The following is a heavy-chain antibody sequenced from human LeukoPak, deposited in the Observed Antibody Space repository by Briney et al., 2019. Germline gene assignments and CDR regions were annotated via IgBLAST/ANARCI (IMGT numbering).Heavy chain of an antibody. CDR2: IKSKTDGGTT. J-gene: IGHJ3*02. Sequence: GGSLRLSCAASGFTFSNAWMSWVRQAPGKGLEWVGRIKSKTDGGTTDYAAPVKGRFTISRDDSKNTLYLQMNSLKTEDTAVYYCTTGSHQYGWNDPAPYAFDIWGQGTMVTVSS. D-gene: IGHD1-1*01. CDR1: GFTFSNAW. V-gene: IGHV3-15*01. CDR3: TTGSHQYGWNDPAPYAFDI.